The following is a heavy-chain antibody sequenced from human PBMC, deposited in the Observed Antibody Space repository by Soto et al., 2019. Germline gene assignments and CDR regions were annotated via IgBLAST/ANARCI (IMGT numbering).Heavy chain of an antibody. CDR2: INTYNGNT. J-gene: IGHJ4*02. V-gene: IGHV1-18*01. Sequence: GASVKVSCKASGYTFTNYGINWVRQAPGQGLEWMGWINTYNGNTNFAQRLRGRVTMTTEASTSTAYMELRSLRSDDTAVYYCARGSSPVDFDYWGQGTLVTVSS. CDR3: ARGSSPVDFDY. D-gene: IGHD6-13*01. CDR1: GYTFTNYG.